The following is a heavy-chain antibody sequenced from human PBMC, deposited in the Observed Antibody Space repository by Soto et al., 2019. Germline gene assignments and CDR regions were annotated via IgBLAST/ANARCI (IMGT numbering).Heavy chain of an antibody. Sequence: GGSLRLSCAASGFTFSSYSMNWVRQAPGKGLEWVSSISSRYIYYADSVKGRFTISRDNAKNSLYLQMNSLRAEDTAVYYCAILGMVVAATGRNWFDPWGQGTLVTVTP. J-gene: IGHJ5*02. V-gene: IGHV3-21*01. CDR2: ISSRYI. D-gene: IGHD2-15*01. CDR1: GFTFSSYS. CDR3: AILGMVVAATGRNWFDP.